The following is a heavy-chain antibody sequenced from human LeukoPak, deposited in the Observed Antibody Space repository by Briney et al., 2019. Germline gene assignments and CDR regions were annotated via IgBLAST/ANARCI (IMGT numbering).Heavy chain of an antibody. CDR2: ISAYNGNT. V-gene: IGHV1-18*04. CDR1: GYTFTSYG. Sequence: GASVKVSCKASGYTFTSYGISWVRQAPGQGLEWMGWISAYNGNTNYAQKLQGRVTMNTDTSTSTAYMELRSLRSDDTAVYYCARELTILSPDGFDPWGQGTLVTVSS. J-gene: IGHJ5*02. D-gene: IGHD3-9*01. CDR3: ARELTILSPDGFDP.